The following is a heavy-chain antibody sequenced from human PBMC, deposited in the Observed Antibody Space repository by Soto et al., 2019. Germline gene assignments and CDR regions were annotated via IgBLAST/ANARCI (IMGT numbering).Heavy chain of an antibody. Sequence: PSETLSLTCAVYGGSFSGYYWSWIRQPPGKGLEWIGEINHSGSTNYNPSLKSRVTISVDTSKNQFSLKLSSVTAADTAVYYCAAGVCSGGSCYPDMDVWGKGTTVTVSS. D-gene: IGHD2-15*01. CDR3: AAGVCSGGSCYPDMDV. CDR2: INHSGST. CDR1: GGSFSGYY. J-gene: IGHJ6*03. V-gene: IGHV4-34*01.